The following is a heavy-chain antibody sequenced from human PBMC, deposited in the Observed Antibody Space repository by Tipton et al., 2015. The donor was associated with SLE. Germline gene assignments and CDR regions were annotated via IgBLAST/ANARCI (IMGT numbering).Heavy chain of an antibody. Sequence: TLSLTCTVSGGSISSGSFYWTWIRQPAGEGLEWIGRMYTSGSTNYNPSLQSRVTISVDTSKNQFSLKLSSVTAADTAVYYCARSPPSQVYDYWGQGNLVTVSS. J-gene: IGHJ4*02. CDR1: GGSISSGSFY. CDR3: ARSPPSQVYDY. V-gene: IGHV4-61*02. CDR2: MYTSGST.